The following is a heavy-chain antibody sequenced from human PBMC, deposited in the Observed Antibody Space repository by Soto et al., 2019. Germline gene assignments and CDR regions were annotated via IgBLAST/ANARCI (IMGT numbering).Heavy chain of an antibody. V-gene: IGHV4-30-2*01. CDR2: IYHSGST. CDR3: ARGMTTVTTLDY. CDR1: GGSISSGGYS. D-gene: IGHD4-4*01. Sequence: LSLTCAVSGGSISSGGYSCRWIRQPPGKGLEWIGYIYHSGSTYYNPSLKSRVTISVDRSKNQFSLKLSSVTAADTAVYYCARGMTTVTTLDYWGQGTLVTVSS. J-gene: IGHJ4*02.